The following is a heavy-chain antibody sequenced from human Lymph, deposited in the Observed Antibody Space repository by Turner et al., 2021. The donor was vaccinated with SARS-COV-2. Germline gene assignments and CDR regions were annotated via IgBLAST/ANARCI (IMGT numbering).Heavy chain of an antibody. CDR2: IYYRGNT. Sequence: QVQLQESGPALVKPWETLSLPCTVSGGSISSYYRRWIRQPPGKGPEWIGYIYYRGNTNYNPSIKSRVTISVDTSKNQFSLKLSSVTAADTAVDYCARGFDYWGQGTLVTVSS. V-gene: IGHV4-59*01. J-gene: IGHJ4*02. CDR3: ARGFDY. CDR1: GGSISSYY.